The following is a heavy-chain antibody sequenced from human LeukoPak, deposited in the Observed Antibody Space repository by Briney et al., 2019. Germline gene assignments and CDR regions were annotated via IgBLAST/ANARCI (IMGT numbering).Heavy chain of an antibody. V-gene: IGHV3-74*01. J-gene: IGHJ4*02. CDR1: GFTFSTSW. CDR3: RHGNSSGDY. CDR2: INVDGSRT. Sequence: GGSLRLSCIASGFTFSTSWMNWVRQPPGKGLVWVSRINVDGSRTVYAGSVKGRFTISRDNAKNALYLQMNSLRAEDTAVYYCRHGNSSGDYWGQGTLVTVSS. D-gene: IGHD6-6*01.